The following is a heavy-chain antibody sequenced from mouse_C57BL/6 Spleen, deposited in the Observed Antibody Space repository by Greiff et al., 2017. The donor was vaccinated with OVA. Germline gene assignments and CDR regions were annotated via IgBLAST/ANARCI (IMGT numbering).Heavy chain of an antibody. CDR1: GYAFSSSW. CDR2: IYPGDGDT. Sequence: QVQLKESGPELVKPGASVKISCKASGYAFSSSWMNWVKQRPGKGLEWIGRIYPGDGDTNYNGKFKGKATLTADKSSSTAYMQLSSLTSEDSAVYFCARYYGSSPYYYAMDYWGQGTSVTVSS. V-gene: IGHV1-82*01. J-gene: IGHJ4*01. D-gene: IGHD1-1*01. CDR3: ARYYGSSPYYYAMDY.